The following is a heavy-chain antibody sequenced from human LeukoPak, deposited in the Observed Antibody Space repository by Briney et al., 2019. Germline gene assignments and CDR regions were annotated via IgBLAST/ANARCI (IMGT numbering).Heavy chain of an antibody. J-gene: IGHJ6*03. Sequence: SETLSLTCTVSGGSISSYYWSWIRQPPGERLEWIWYIYYSGSTNYNPSLKSRVTISVDTSKNQFSLKLSSVTAADTAVYYCARTNYGDYSYYYYYYMDVWGKGTTVTVSS. CDR2: IYYSGST. D-gene: IGHD4-17*01. CDR3: ARTNYGDYSYYYYYYMDV. V-gene: IGHV4-59*01. CDR1: GGSISSYY.